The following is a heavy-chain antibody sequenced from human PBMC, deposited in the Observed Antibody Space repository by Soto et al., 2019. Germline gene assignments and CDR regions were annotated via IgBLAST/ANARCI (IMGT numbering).Heavy chain of an antibody. V-gene: IGHV1-18*01. D-gene: IGHD3-22*01. J-gene: IGHJ4*02. CDR3: ARMNYYDTSGYPFDY. Sequence: GASVKVSCKSSGYPFTHYGITWVRQAPGQGLEWMGWISPFNGNTNYGQTLQGRVTLTTDTSTSAVYMELRSLRSDDTAVYYCARMNYYDTSGYPFDYWGQGMMVTVSS. CDR2: ISPFNGNT. CDR1: GYPFTHYG.